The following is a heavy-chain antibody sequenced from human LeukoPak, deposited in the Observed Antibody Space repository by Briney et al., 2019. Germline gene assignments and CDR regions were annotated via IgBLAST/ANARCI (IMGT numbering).Heavy chain of an antibody. Sequence: GGSLRLSCAASGFTFDDYGMHWVRQAPGRGLEWVSGISWNRGTMDYADSVKGRFTVSRDNAKNSLYLQMNSLRPEDTAFYYCAKSEGFFGGYYDQWGQGTLVTVSS. D-gene: IGHD4-23*01. CDR3: AKSEGFFGGYYDQ. V-gene: IGHV3-9*01. CDR1: GFTFDDYG. J-gene: IGHJ4*02. CDR2: ISWNRGTM.